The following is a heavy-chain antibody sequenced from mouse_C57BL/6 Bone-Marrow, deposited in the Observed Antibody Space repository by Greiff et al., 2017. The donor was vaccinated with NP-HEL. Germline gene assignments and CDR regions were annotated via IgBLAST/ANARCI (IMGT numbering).Heavy chain of an antibody. CDR3: TRGNSSYWYFDG. J-gene: IGHJ1*03. CDR1: GYTFTDYE. Sequence: QVQLQQSGAELVRPGASVTLSCKASGYTFTDYEMHWVKQTPVHGLEWIGAIDPETGGTAYNQKFKGKAILTADKSSSTAYMELRSLTSEDSAVYYCTRGNSSYWYFDGWGTGTTVTVSS. D-gene: IGHD1-1*01. V-gene: IGHV1-15*01. CDR2: IDPETGGT.